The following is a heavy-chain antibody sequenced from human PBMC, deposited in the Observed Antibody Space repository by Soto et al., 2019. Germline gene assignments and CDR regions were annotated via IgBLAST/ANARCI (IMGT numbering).Heavy chain of an antibody. V-gene: IGHV1-3*01. CDR1: GYTFTSYA. CDR2: INAGNGNT. D-gene: IGHD6-13*01. CDR3: SRVKAAASKPLDY. J-gene: IGHJ4*02. Sequence: QVQLVQSGAEVKKPGASVKVSCKASGYTFTSYAMHWVRQAPGQRLEWMGWINAGNGNTKYSQKFQGRVTITRDTSASTAYMELSSLRSEDTAVYYCSRVKAAASKPLDYWGQGTLVTVSS.